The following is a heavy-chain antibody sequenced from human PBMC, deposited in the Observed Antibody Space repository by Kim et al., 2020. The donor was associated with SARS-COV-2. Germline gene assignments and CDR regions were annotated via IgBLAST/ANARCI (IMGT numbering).Heavy chain of an antibody. CDR3: VRDSATGAPYYYYGMDV. V-gene: IGHV3-7*05. D-gene: IGHD1-26*01. Sequence: GGSLRLSCVASGFPFNHYCMSWVRQAPGEGLEWVSYIKQGSSEKNYVDSVKGRFTISRDNAENSLYLQINSLRVEDTAVYYCVRDSATGAPYYYYGMDVWGQGTTVTVSS. CDR1: GFPFNHYC. J-gene: IGHJ6*02. CDR2: IKQGSSEK.